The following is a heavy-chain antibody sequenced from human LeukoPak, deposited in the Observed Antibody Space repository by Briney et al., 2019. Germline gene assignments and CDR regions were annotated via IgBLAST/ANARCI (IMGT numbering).Heavy chain of an antibody. J-gene: IGHJ4*02. V-gene: IGHV4-38-2*02. D-gene: IGHD4-17*01. CDR3: AREGDYGDYVLIDY. Sequence: SETLSLTCTVSGYSISSGFYWGWIRQPPGKGLEWIGSIYHSGSTYYNLSLKSRVTISVDTSKNQFSLKLSSVTAADTAVYYCAREGDYGDYVLIDYWGQGTLVTVSS. CDR1: GYSISSGFY. CDR2: IYHSGST.